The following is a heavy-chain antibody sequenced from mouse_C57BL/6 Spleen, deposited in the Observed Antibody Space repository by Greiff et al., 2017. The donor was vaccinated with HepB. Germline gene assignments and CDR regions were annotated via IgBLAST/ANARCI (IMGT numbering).Heavy chain of an antibody. CDR3: ARYYGSSYAMDY. D-gene: IGHD1-1*01. Sequence: QVQLQQPGAELVRPGSSVKLSCKASGYTFTSYWMHWVKQRPIQGLEWIGNIDPSDSETHYNQKFKDKATLTVDKSSSTAYMQLSSLTSEDSAVYYCARYYGSSYAMDYWGQGTSVTVSS. V-gene: IGHV1-52*01. CDR1: GYTFTSYW. J-gene: IGHJ4*01. CDR2: IDPSDSET.